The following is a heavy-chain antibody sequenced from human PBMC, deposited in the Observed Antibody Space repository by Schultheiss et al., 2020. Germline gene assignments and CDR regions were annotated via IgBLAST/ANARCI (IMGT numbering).Heavy chain of an antibody. D-gene: IGHD2-15*01. Sequence: GGSLRLSCAASGFTFSGSAMHWVRQASGKGLEWVSVIYSGGSTYYADSVKGRYTISRDNAKNSLYLQMNSLRAEDTAVYYCARAPYCSGGSCYGYWYFDLWGRGTLVTVSS. J-gene: IGHJ2*01. V-gene: IGHV3-53*01. CDR1: GFTFSGSA. CDR2: IYSGGST. CDR3: ARAPYCSGGSCYGYWYFDL.